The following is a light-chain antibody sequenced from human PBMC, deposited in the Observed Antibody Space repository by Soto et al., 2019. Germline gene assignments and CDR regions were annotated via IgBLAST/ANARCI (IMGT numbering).Light chain of an antibody. V-gene: IGKV4-1*01. CDR3: QQRSNWPLT. Sequence: DIVMTQSPDSLAVSLGERATINFKSIQSFLYSSNNKNYLAWYQQKPGQPPKLLIYWASTRESGVPDRFSGSGSGTDFTLTISSLEPEDFAVYYCQQRSNWPLTFGGGTKVDI. CDR2: WAS. J-gene: IGKJ4*01. CDR1: QSFLYSSNNKNY.